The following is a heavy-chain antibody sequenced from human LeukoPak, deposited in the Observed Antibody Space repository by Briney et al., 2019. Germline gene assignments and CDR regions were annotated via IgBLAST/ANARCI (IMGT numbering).Heavy chain of an antibody. CDR3: ARDIPGGGYYDRYNWFDP. CDR2: ISGRDTI. D-gene: IGHD3-10*02. J-gene: IGHJ5*02. CDR1: GFIFSSSE. V-gene: IGHV3-48*03. Sequence: GGSLRLSCAASGFIFSSSEMNWVRQPSGKGLEWVSYISGRDTIYYADSVKGRFTISTDNPKTAPYLQMNSLRAEDTAVYYCARDIPGGGYYDRYNWFDPWGQGTLVTVSS.